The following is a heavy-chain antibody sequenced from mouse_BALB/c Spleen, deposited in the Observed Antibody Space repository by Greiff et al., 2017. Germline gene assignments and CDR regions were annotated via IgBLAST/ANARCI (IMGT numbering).Heavy chain of an antibody. Sequence: EAGGGLVQPKGSLKLSCAASGFTFNTYAMNWVRQAPGKGLEWVARIRSKSNNYATYYADSVKDRFTISRDDSQSMLYLQMNNLKTEDTAMYYCVRDYYGSSPYAMDYWGQGTSVTVSS. CDR3: VRDYYGSSPYAMDY. J-gene: IGHJ4*01. CDR2: IRSKSNNYAT. V-gene: IGHV10-1*02. CDR1: GFTFNTYA. D-gene: IGHD1-1*01.